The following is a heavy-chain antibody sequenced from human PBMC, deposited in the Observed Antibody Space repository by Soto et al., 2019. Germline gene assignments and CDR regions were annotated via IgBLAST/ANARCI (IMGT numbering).Heavy chain of an antibody. CDR1: GFAFSSYG. CDR3: ARDLRGFCTSGNCYGDFNY. D-gene: IGHD2-2*01. CDR2: ISGFNGT. V-gene: IGHV1-18*04. Sequence: QGQLVQSGAGVKKSGAAVRVSCKASGFAFSSYGINWVRQAPGQGLEWMGWISGFNGTRYAQKFQGRVTMTTDTPTTTVYLELRGLKSDDTAVYYCARDLRGFCTSGNCYGDFNYWGQGTLITVSS. J-gene: IGHJ4*02.